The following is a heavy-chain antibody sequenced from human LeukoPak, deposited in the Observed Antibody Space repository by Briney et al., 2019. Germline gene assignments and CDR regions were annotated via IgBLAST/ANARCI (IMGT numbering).Heavy chain of an antibody. V-gene: IGHV3-23*01. D-gene: IGHD4-17*01. Sequence: GGSLRLSCAASGFTFSSYAMSWVRQAPGKGLEWVSAISGSGGSTYYADSVKGRFTISRDNSKNTLYPQMNSLRAEDTAVYYCAKHPSPVTPPPYNWFDPWGQGTLVTVSS. CDR2: ISGSGGST. CDR3: AKHPSPVTPPPYNWFDP. J-gene: IGHJ5*02. CDR1: GFTFSSYA.